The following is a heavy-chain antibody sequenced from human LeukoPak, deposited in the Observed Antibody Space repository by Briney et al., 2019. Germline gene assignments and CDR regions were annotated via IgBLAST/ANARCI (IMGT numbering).Heavy chain of an antibody. CDR2: ISYDGTTK. V-gene: IGHV3-30-3*01. CDR1: GFTFSTYA. CDR3: ARVRIVGSTYDAFDI. D-gene: IGHD1-26*01. J-gene: IGHJ3*02. Sequence: GRSLRLSCAASGFTFSTYAMHWVRQAPGKGLEWVAVISYDGTTKYHADSAKGRFTISRDNSKNTLYLQMNTLRAEDTAVYYCARVRIVGSTYDAFDIWGQGTMVTVSS.